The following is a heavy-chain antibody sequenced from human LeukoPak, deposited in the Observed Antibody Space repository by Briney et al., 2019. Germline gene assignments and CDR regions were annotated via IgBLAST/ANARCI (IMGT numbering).Heavy chain of an antibody. CDR3: ARRRILTGYYHYFDY. CDR1: GYSFTSYW. CDR2: IYPGDSDT. J-gene: IGHJ4*02. Sequence: GESLKISCKGSGYSFTSYWIGWVRQMPGKGLEWMGIIYPGDSDTRYSPSFQGQVTISADKSISTAYLQWSSLKASDTAMYYCARRRILTGYYHYFDYWGQGTLVTVSS. D-gene: IGHD3-9*01. V-gene: IGHV5-51*01.